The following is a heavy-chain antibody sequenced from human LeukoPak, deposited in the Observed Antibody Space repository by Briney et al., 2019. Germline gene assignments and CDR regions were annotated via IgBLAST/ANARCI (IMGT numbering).Heavy chain of an antibody. CDR2: IYHSGST. V-gene: IGHV4-30-2*01. J-gene: IGHJ3*02. Sequence: PSETLSLTCAVSGGSISSGDYSWKWIRQPPGKGLEWIGYIYHSGSTDYNPSLKSRVTISVDKSKNQFSLKLSSVTAADTAVYYCALGGADAFDIWGPGTMVTVSS. CDR3: ALGGADAFDI. CDR1: GGSISSGDYS. D-gene: IGHD3-16*01.